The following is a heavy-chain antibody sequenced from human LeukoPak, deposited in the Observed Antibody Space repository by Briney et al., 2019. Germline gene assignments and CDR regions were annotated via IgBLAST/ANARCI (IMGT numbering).Heavy chain of an antibody. J-gene: IGHJ5*02. CDR1: GGTFSTFA. V-gene: IGHV1-69*13. CDR2: IIPIFGTA. CDR3: ATIGIVGATRNWFDP. D-gene: IGHD1-26*01. Sequence: GASVKVSCKASGGTFSTFAISWVRQATGQGLEWMGGIIPIFGTANYAQKFQGRVTITADESTSTAYMELSSLRSEDTAVYYCATIGIVGATRNWFDPWGQGTLVTVSS.